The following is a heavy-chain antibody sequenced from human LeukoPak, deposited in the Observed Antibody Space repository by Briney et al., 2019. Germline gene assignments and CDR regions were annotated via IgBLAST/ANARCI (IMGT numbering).Heavy chain of an antibody. J-gene: IGHJ4*02. Sequence: GGSLRLSCAASGFTLDDYAMHWVRQAPGKGLEWVSLISGDGGTTYYRDSVKGRFTISRDNNKNSPYLQMNSLRTEDTAFYYCAKNTIKIHARQFDYWGRGTLVTVSS. CDR1: GFTLDDYA. CDR3: AKNTIKIHARQFDY. D-gene: IGHD5-18*01. CDR2: ISGDGGTT. V-gene: IGHV3-43*02.